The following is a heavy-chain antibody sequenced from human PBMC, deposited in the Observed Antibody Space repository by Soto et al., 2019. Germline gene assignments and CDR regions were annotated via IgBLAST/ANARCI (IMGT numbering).Heavy chain of an antibody. D-gene: IGHD3-16*01. CDR2: ISYSGST. J-gene: IGHJ4*02. Sequence: PSETLSLTCTVSGGFISSSYWTWIRQPPGKGLEWIGYISYSGSTNYNSSLKSRVTMSIDTSKNQVSLKLSSVTAADTAVYYCASAQDAYTYGGFDYWGQGTLVTVSS. CDR3: ASAQDAYTYGGFDY. CDR1: GGFISSSY. V-gene: IGHV4-59*01.